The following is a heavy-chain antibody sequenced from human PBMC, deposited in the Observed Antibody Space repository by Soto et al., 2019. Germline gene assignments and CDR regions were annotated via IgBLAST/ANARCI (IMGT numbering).Heavy chain of an antibody. CDR2: VNPHSGGT. Sequence: QVHLVQSGSEVRNPGASVKVSCKASGYTVTDYYMHCGRQAPGQGLEWMGWVNPHSGGTNFAQKFQGRVTMTRDTSITTGYMELSRLTSGDTAIYYCARGGAHCSNGVCLGHYWGQGTLLTVSS. CDR3: ARGGAHCSNGVCLGHY. J-gene: IGHJ4*02. CDR1: GYTVTDYY. V-gene: IGHV1-2*02. D-gene: IGHD2-8*01.